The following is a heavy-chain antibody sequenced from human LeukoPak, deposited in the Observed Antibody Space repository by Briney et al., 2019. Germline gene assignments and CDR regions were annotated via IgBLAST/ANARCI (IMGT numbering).Heavy chain of an antibody. D-gene: IGHD6-19*01. CDR1: GFTFSSYG. J-gene: IGHJ3*02. CDR3: ARQTRVGYSSGWFRYDAFDI. V-gene: IGHV3-30*03. CDR2: ISYDGSNK. Sequence: GGSLRLSCAASGFTFSSYGMHWVRQAPGKGLEWVAVISYDGSNKYYADSVKGRFTISRDNSKNTLYLQMNSLRAEDTAVYYCARQTRVGYSSGWFRYDAFDIWGQGTMVTVSS.